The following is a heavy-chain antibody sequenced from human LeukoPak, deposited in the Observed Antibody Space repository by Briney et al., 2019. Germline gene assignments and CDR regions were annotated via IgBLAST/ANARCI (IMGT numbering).Heavy chain of an antibody. D-gene: IGHD1-26*01. CDR1: GYSFTSHW. V-gene: IGHV5-51*01. J-gene: IGHJ4*02. CDR2: IYSGDSRT. CDR3: ARPSVVGATNAVIDY. Sequence: GESLKISCKGSGYSFTSHWIGWVRQKPGKGLEWMALIYSGDSRTIYSPSFEGQVTISADKSISTAFLQWSGLRASDTAIYYCARPSVVGATNAVIDYWGQGTLVTVSS.